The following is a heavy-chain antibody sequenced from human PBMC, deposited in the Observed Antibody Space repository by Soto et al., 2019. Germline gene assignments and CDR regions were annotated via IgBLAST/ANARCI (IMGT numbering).Heavy chain of an antibody. CDR1: GGSMSGYS. Sequence: PSETLSLTCTVSGGSMSGYSWSWIRQPPGRGLEWIGHISNSGTANYSPSLKSRLTMSVDTSKNQISLKVTSVTAAGTAVYYCASSGAGSGDYWGQGILVTVSS. CDR3: ASSGAGSGDY. D-gene: IGHD3-10*01. CDR2: ISNSGTA. J-gene: IGHJ4*02. V-gene: IGHV4-59*01.